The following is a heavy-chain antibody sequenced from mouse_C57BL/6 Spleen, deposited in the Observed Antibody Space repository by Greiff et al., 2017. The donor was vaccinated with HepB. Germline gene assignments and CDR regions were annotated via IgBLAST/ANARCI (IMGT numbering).Heavy chain of an antibody. V-gene: IGHV1-18*01. D-gene: IGHD1-1*01. CDR2: INPNNGGT. Sequence: LVEPGASVKIPCKASGYKFTDYNMDWVKQSHGKSLEWIGDINPNNGGTIYNQKFKGKATLTVDKSSSTAYMELRSLTSEDTAVYYCARRDYYGSSLCFDYWGQGTTLTVSS. CDR1: GYKFTDYN. J-gene: IGHJ2*01. CDR3: ARRDYYGSSLCFDY.